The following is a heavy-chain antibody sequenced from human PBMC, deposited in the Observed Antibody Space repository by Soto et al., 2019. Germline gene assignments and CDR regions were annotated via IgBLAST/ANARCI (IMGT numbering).Heavy chain of an antibody. D-gene: IGHD5-12*01. CDR1: GFMPRGYE. V-gene: IGHV3-48*03. J-gene: IGHJ6*02. Sequence: PGGSLRLSCAVSGFMPRGYEMNWVRQAPGKGLEWVSYSSSSGRTIYYAGSVKGRFTISRDNAKGSLHLQMNSLRVEDTAVYYCATDSYHTGYDVDPHGMDVWGQGTTVTVSS. CDR3: ATDSYHTGYDVDPHGMDV. CDR2: SSSSGRTI.